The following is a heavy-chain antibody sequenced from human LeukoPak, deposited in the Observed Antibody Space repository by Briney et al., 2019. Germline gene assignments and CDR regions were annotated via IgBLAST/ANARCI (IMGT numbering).Heavy chain of an antibody. CDR3: ARGGEGTNFDY. J-gene: IGHJ4*02. V-gene: IGHV4-59*01. CDR1: GGSISSYY. D-gene: IGHD1-7*01. Sequence: SETLSLTCTVSGGSISSYYWSWIRQPPGKGLEWIGYIYYSGSTNYNPSLKSRVTISVDTSKNQFSLKLSSVTAADTAVYYCARGGEGTNFDYWGQGTLVTVSS. CDR2: IYYSGST.